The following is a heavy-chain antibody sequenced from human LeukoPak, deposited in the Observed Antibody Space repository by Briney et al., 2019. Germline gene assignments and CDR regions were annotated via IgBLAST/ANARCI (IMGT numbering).Heavy chain of an antibody. Sequence: SETLALTCTVSGGSISSYYWSWIRQPPGKGLEWIGYIYYSGSTNCNPSVKSRVAMSVDTSKKQFSLKLSSLTAADTAVYYCARGGTAVIAPYAFDIWGQGTMVTVSS. CDR2: IYYSGST. CDR3: ARGGTAVIAPYAFDI. J-gene: IGHJ3*02. D-gene: IGHD4-23*01. V-gene: IGHV4-59*01. CDR1: GGSISSYY.